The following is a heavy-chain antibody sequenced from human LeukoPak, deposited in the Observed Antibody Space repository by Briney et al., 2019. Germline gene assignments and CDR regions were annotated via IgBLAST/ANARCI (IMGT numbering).Heavy chain of an antibody. Sequence: ASVKVSCKASGYTFTSYDINWVRQASGQGPEWMGWIHPNSGATRYAQKFQGRVSMTRDTSVSTAYLDLSGLTSDDTAIYYCARDLEAAAALDYWGQGTLVTVSS. D-gene: IGHD6-13*01. CDR1: GYTFTSYD. V-gene: IGHV1-2*02. J-gene: IGHJ4*02. CDR3: ARDLEAAAALDY. CDR2: IHPNSGAT.